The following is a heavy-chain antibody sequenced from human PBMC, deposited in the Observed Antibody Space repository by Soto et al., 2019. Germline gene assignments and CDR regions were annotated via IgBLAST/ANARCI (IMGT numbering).Heavy chain of an antibody. CDR2: ISYDGSNK. J-gene: IGHJ6*02. D-gene: IGHD6-13*01. CDR3: ARGGIAAADHYYYYYGMDV. Sequence: VQLVESGGGLVQPGRSLRLSCAASGFTFSSYAMHWVRQAPGKGLEWVAVISYDGSNKYYADSVKGRFTISRDNSMNTLYLQMNSLRAEDTAVYYCARGGIAAADHYYYYYGMDVWGQGTTVTVSS. CDR1: GFTFSSYA. V-gene: IGHV3-30-3*01.